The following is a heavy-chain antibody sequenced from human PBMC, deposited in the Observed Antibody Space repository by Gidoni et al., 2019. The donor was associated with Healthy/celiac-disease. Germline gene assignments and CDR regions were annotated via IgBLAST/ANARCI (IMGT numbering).Heavy chain of an antibody. V-gene: IGHV3-21*01. D-gene: IGHD3-22*01. CDR1: GFTFSSSS. J-gene: IGHJ4*02. CDR3: ARDSAPSYYYDSSGRLPADY. Sequence: EVQLLESGGGLVKPGGSLILSCAASGFTFSSSSMTWVRQAPGTGLEWVSSISRSSSYIDDAESVKGRFNISRDNAKNSLYLQMNSRRAEDTAVYYCARDSAPSYYYDSSGRLPADYWGQGTLVTVSS. CDR2: ISRSSSYI.